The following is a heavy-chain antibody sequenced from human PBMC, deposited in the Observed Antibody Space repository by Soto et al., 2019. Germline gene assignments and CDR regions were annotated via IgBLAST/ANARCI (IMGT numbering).Heavy chain of an antibody. CDR3: ARLWQHRSSWFDP. CDR2: IYYSGST. J-gene: IGHJ5*02. V-gene: IGHV4-31*03. Sequence: QVQLQESGPGLVKPSQTLSLTCTVSGGSISSGGYYWSWIRQHPGKGLEWIGYIYYSGSTYYNPSLQGRATLSVDTSKNQCSLKLSSVTAADTAVYYCARLWQHRSSWFDPWGQGTLVTVSS. D-gene: IGHD6-13*01. CDR1: GGSISSGGYY.